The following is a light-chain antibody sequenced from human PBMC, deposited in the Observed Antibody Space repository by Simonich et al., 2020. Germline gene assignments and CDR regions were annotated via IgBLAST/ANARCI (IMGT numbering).Light chain of an antibody. CDR2: EDN. V-gene: IGLV6-57*03. J-gene: IGLJ3*02. Sequence: NFMLTQPHSVSESPGKTVTISCTRSRGSIASNYVQWYQQRPGSAPPTVIYEDNPRPPGVPDRFSGSIDSSSNSASLTISGLKTEDEADYYCQSYDSSNRVFGGGTKLTVL. CDR1: RGSIASNY. CDR3: QSYDSSNRV.